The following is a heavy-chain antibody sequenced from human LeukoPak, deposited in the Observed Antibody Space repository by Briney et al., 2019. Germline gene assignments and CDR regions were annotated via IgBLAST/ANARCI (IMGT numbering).Heavy chain of an antibody. CDR3: ARDFGSGWYVTATNYFDY. CDR1: GFTFSSYA. V-gene: IGHV3-30-3*01. J-gene: IGHJ4*02. D-gene: IGHD6-19*01. Sequence: GGSLRLSCAASGFTFSSYAMHWGRQAPGKGLEGGAVISYDGSNKYYADSVKGGFTISRDNSKNTLYLQMNSLRAEDTAVYYCARDFGSGWYVTATNYFDYWGQGTLVTVSS. CDR2: ISYDGSNK.